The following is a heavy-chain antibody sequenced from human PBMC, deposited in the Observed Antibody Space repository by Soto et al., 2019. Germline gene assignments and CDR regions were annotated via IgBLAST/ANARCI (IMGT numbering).Heavy chain of an antibody. J-gene: IGHJ6*03. D-gene: IGHD3-10*01. CDR3: AREIWFGELFYYYYMDV. V-gene: IGHV4-31*03. CDR2: IYYSGST. CDR1: GGSISSGGYY. Sequence: SETLSLTCTVSGGSISSGGYYWSWIRQHPGKGLEWIGYIYYSGSTYYNPSLKSRVTISVDTSKNQFSLKLSSVTAADTAVYYCAREIWFGELFYYYYMDVWGKGTTVTVSS.